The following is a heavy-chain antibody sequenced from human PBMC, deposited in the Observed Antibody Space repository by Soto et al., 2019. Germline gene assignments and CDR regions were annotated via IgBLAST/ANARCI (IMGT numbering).Heavy chain of an antibody. CDR2: INHSGST. CDR3: ARSGSVVVAAIVRGARRFDP. D-gene: IGHD2-15*01. CDR1: GGSFSGYY. J-gene: IGHJ5*02. Sequence: QVQLQQWGAGLLKPSETLSLTCAVYGGSFSGYYWSWIRQPPGKGLEWIGEINHSGSTNYNPSLRSRVTRSVDTSRNQFSLKLSSVTAADTAVYYCARSGSVVVAAIVRGARRFDPWGQGTLVTVSS. V-gene: IGHV4-34*01.